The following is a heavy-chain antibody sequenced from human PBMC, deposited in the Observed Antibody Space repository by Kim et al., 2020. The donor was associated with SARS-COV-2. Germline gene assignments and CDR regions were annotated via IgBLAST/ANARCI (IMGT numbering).Heavy chain of an antibody. J-gene: IGHJ4*02. Sequence: GGSLRLSCTASGFTFSSYDMHWVRQATGKGLQWVSAIGTAGDTNYPASVKGRFTISRENAKNSLYLQMNSLRAGDTAVYYCARKRRDGYNYYFDYWGQGT. V-gene: IGHV3-13*04. CDR3: ARKRRDGYNYYFDY. CDR1: GFTFSSYD. D-gene: IGHD5-12*01. CDR2: IGTAGDT.